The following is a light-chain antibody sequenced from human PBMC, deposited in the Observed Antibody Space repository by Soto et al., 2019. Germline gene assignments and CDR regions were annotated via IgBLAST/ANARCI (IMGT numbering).Light chain of an antibody. CDR3: QQYDSFPIT. CDR1: QDISNH. V-gene: IGKV1-33*01. Sequence: DIHRTQSPSSLSSSLVDRVTITCQASQDISNHLNWYQQKPGKAPRLLIYDASNLETGVPSRFSGSGSGTDFTVTISSLQPEDIATYYCQQYDSFPITFGQGTRLEI. CDR2: DAS. J-gene: IGKJ5*01.